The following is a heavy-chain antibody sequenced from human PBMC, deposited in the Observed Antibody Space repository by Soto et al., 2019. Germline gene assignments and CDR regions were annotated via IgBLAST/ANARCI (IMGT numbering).Heavy chain of an antibody. J-gene: IGHJ6*02. CDR1: GYSFTSYW. Sequence: GESLKISCKGSGYSFTSYWIGWVRQMPGKGLEWMGIIYPGDSDTRYSPSFQGQVTISADKSISTAYLQWSSLKASDTAMYYCARHLGIAAADNYYYGMDVWGQGTTVTSP. V-gene: IGHV5-51*01. D-gene: IGHD6-13*01. CDR2: IYPGDSDT. CDR3: ARHLGIAAADNYYYGMDV.